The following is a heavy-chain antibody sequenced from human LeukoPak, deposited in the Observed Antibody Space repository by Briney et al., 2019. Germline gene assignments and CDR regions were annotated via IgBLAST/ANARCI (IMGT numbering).Heavy chain of an antibody. CDR2: IHSNGYT. CDR3: AKRQGPDSGSYDYFDP. V-gene: IGHV4-4*09. D-gene: IGHD1-26*01. J-gene: IGHJ5*02. CDR1: GGSISSYY. Sequence: SETLSLTCTVSGGSISSYYWSWIRPPPGQGLKWIAYIHSNGYTNYNPSLKSRVTISVDTSKNQFSLKVTSVTAADSAVYYCAKRQGPDSGSYDYFDPWGQGTLVIVSS.